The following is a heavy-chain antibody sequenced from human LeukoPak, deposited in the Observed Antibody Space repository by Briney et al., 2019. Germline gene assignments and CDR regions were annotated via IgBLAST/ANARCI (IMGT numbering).Heavy chain of an antibody. J-gene: IGHJ6*02. D-gene: IGHD5-18*01. CDR3: ARGEFAWIQGSYGMNV. V-gene: IGHV3-7*01. Sequence: GGSLRLSCAASGFTFSDYYMSWVRQAPGKGPEWVANIKQDGSDKYYVDSVKGRFTISRDNAKNALYLQMNSLRAEDTAVYYCARGEFAWIQGSYGMNVWGQGTTVTVSS. CDR1: GFTFSDYY. CDR2: IKQDGSDK.